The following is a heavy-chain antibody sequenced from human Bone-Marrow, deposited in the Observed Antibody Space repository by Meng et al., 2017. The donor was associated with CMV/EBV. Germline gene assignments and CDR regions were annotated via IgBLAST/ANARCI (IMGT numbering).Heavy chain of an antibody. CDR2: INPNSGAT. CDR1: GYTFTGYF. Sequence: ASVKVSCKASGYTFTGYFFHWVRQAPGQGLEWMGWINPNSGATNYAQKFQGRVTMTRDTSISTAYMELSRLGSDDTAVYYCARRTGFDYWGQGTLVTVSS. D-gene: IGHD3/OR15-3a*01. V-gene: IGHV1-2*02. J-gene: IGHJ4*02. CDR3: ARRTGFDY.